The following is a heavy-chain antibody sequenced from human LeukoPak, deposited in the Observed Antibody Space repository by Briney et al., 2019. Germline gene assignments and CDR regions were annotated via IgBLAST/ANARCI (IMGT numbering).Heavy chain of an antibody. Sequence: PGGSLRLSCAASGFTFSNFAMHWVRQAPGKGLEWVAMMSYDGSNKCTDSVKGRFTISRDNSKNMVDLYMSNLKIEDTAVYYCARDSWGFDFWGQGTLVTVSS. CDR3: ARDSWGFDF. V-gene: IGHV3-30*04. CDR1: GFTFSNFA. D-gene: IGHD7-27*01. CDR2: MSYDGSNK. J-gene: IGHJ4*02.